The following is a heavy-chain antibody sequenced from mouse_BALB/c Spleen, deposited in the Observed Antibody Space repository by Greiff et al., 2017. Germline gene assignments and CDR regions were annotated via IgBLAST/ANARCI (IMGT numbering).Heavy chain of an antibody. CDR1: GFTFSSYA. V-gene: IGHV5-6-5*01. J-gene: IGHJ2*01. D-gene: IGHD2-1*01. CDR2: ISSGGST. Sequence: EVQGVESGGGLVKPGGSLNLSCAASGFTFSSYAMSWVRQTPEKRLEWVASISSGGSTYYPDSVKGRFTISRDNARNILYLQMSSLRSEDTAMYYCARGEDYGNFPFDYWGQGTTLTVSS. CDR3: ARGEDYGNFPFDY.